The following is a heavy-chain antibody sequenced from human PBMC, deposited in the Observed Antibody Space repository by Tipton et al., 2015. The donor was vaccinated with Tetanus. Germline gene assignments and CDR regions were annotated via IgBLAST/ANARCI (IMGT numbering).Heavy chain of an antibody. CDR3: ARANYYDVLTGSLFYYGLNV. CDR1: GGSISSGDYY. CDR2: TYYSGST. V-gene: IGHV4-30-4*01. Sequence: TLSLTCTVSGGSISSGDYYWSWLRQPPGKGLEWIGYTYYSGSTYYNQSLKSRITISVHTSKNQFSLNLSSVTAADTAVYYCARANYYDVLTGSLFYYGLNVWGRGTTVTVSS. J-gene: IGHJ6*02. D-gene: IGHD3-9*01.